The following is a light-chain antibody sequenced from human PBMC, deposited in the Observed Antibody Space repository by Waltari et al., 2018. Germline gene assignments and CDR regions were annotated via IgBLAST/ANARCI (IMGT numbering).Light chain of an antibody. V-gene: IGLV1-44*01. CDR1: TSNIGSNV. Sequence: QSVLTQPPSASGTPGQRVTISCSGSTSNIGSNVVSWFQQVPGSAPKPLIRNNNQRPSAGPDRFSGSKSGTSASLAISGLRPEDEADYYCAAWDDSLNRRYVFGTGTRVTVL. CDR2: NNN. CDR3: AAWDDSLNRRYV. J-gene: IGLJ1*01.